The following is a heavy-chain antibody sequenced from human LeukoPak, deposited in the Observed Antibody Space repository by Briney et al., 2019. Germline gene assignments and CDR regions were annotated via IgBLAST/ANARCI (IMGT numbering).Heavy chain of an antibody. J-gene: IGHJ4*02. CDR1: GGTFSSYA. Sequence: SVKVSCKASGGTFSSYAISWVRQAPGQGLEWMGGIIPIFGTANYAQKFQGRVTITADESTSTAYMELSSLRSEDTAVYYCARLTEPTPDDPGNDYWGQGTLVTVSS. CDR2: IIPIFGTA. V-gene: IGHV1-69*01. D-gene: IGHD3-16*01. CDR3: ARLTEPTPDDPGNDY.